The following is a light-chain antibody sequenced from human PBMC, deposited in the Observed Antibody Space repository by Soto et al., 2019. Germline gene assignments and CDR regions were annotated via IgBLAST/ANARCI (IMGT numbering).Light chain of an antibody. V-gene: IGKV3-15*01. CDR3: QQYNNWPLT. J-gene: IGKJ4*01. Sequence: EIVMTQSPATLSVSPGERATLSCRASQSVSSNLAWYQQKPGQAPRLLIYGASTSATGIPARFSGSGSGTEFTLTISSLQSEDFAVYYCQQYNNWPLTFGGGNKVEVK. CDR2: GAS. CDR1: QSVSSN.